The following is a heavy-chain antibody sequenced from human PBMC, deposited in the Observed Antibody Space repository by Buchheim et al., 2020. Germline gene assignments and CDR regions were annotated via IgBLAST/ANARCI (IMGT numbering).Heavy chain of an antibody. CDR1: GFTFSSYW. J-gene: IGHJ4*02. D-gene: IGHD4-17*01. CDR3: AKDMDHLYGDLIY. Sequence: EVQLVESGGGLVQPGGSLRLSCAASGFTFSSYWMSWVRQAPGKGLEWVANIKQDGSEKYYVDSVKGRFTISSDNSKNTLYLQMNSLRAEDTAVYYCAKDMDHLYGDLIYWGQGTL. V-gene: IGHV3-7*03. CDR2: IKQDGSEK.